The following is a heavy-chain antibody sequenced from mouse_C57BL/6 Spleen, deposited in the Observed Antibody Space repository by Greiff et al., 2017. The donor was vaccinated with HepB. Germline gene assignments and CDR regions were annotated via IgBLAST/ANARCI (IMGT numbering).Heavy chain of an antibody. CDR2: ILPGSGST. CDR3: ARQGGSRGGDYYAMDY. J-gene: IGHJ4*01. V-gene: IGHV1-9*01. D-gene: IGHD1-1*01. Sequence: VQLQQSGAELMKPGASVKLSCKATGYTFTGYWIEWVKQRPGHGLEWIGEILPGSGSTNYNEKFKGKATFTADTSSNPAYMQRSSLTTEDSAIYYCARQGGSRGGDYYAMDYWGQRTSVTVSS. CDR1: GYTFTGYW.